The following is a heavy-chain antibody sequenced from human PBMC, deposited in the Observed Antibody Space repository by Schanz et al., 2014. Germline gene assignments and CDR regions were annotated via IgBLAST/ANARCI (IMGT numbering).Heavy chain of an antibody. D-gene: IGHD3-16*01. J-gene: IGHJ6*02. CDR1: GFTFSSYG. V-gene: IGHV3-30*19. CDR2: ISSDGFNK. Sequence: QVQLVESGGGVVQPGRSLRLSCAASGFTFSSYGMHWVRQAPGKGLGWLAVISSDGFNKFYADSVKGRFTISRDNSKNTLYLQMNSLRAEDTALYYCAKDRQNRVNRVGYYYGMDVWGQGTTVTVSS. CDR3: AKDRQNRVNRVGYYYGMDV.